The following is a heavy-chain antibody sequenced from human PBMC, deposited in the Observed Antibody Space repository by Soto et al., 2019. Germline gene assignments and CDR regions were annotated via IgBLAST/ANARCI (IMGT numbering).Heavy chain of an antibody. CDR2: ISGSGGST. CDR1: GFTFSSYA. Sequence: GGSLRLSCAASGFTFSSYAMSWVRQAPGKGLEWVSAISGSGGSTYYADSVKGRFTISRDNSKNTLYLQMNSLRAEDTAVYYCAKPKSIAARPPWTFLDYWGQGTLVTVSS. CDR3: AKPKSIAARPPWTFLDY. J-gene: IGHJ4*02. D-gene: IGHD6-6*01. V-gene: IGHV3-23*01.